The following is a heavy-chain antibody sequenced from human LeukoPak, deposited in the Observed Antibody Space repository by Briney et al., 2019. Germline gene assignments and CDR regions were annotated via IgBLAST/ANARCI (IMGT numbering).Heavy chain of an antibody. CDR2: IKQDGSEK. D-gene: IGHD6-19*01. CDR3: AKPLNIGWYYFDY. CDR1: GFTFSSYW. V-gene: IGHV3-7*03. J-gene: IGHJ4*02. Sequence: GGSLRLSCAASGFTFSSYWMSWVRQAPGKGLEWVANIKQDGSEKYYVDSVKGRFTISRDNSKNMLYLQMNSLRAEDTAVYYCAKPLNIGWYYFDYWGQGTLVTVSS.